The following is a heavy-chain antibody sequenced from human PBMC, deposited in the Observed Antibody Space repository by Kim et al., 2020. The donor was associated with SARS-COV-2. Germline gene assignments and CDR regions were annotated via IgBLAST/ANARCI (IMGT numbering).Heavy chain of an antibody. Sequence: ASVKVSCKASGYIFTTYYIHWVRHVPGRGLEGMGRINPASGGKNYPRKFQDRVLMTSDTSIGTAYLEVTSLNYDDAAVYYCARGYDYGDYFYAFDIWGQGTKLRVSS. CDR2: INPASGGK. CDR1: GYIFTTYY. V-gene: IGHV1-2*06. D-gene: IGHD4-17*01. J-gene: IGHJ3*02. CDR3: ARGYDYGDYFYAFDI.